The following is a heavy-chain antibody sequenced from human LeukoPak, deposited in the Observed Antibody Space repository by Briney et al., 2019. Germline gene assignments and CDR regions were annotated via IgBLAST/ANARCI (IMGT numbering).Heavy chain of an antibody. J-gene: IGHJ5*02. D-gene: IGHD6-13*01. V-gene: IGHV3-48*01. CDR3: ARGIGIAAAGTGRFDP. Sequence: GGSLRLSCAASGFTFSTYSMNWVRQAPGKGLEWVSYISGSGSTIYYADSVKGRFTISRDNAKNSLYLQMNSLRAEDTAVYYCARGIGIAAAGTGRFDPWGQGTLVAVPS. CDR2: ISGSGSTI. CDR1: GFTFSTYS.